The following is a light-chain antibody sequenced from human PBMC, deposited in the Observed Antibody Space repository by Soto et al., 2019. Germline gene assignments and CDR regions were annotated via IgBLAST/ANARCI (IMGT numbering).Light chain of an antibody. CDR2: LAS. CDR1: QSVLYSSDNKNF. Sequence: DIVMTQSPDSLAVSLGERATINCKSSQSVLYSSDNKNFLAWYQQKPGQPPKMLIYLASTRGPGVPDRFSGSGSGTDFTLIISSLQAEDVAVYYCQQYYSTPRTFGQGTRVGIK. V-gene: IGKV4-1*01. CDR3: QQYYSTPRT. J-gene: IGKJ1*01.